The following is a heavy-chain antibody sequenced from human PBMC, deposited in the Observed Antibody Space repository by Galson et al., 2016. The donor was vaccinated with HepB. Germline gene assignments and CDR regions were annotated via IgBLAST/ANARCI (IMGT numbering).Heavy chain of an antibody. D-gene: IGHD6-13*01. Sequence: ETLSLTCTVSGGSVTSSGYYWSWIRQPPGKALEWIGYIFHDGSTKYNPSLKSRVSISVDTSKNQFSLKLSSVTAADTAMYYCARVTRIAATGTGFDYWGQGTLVTVSS. J-gene: IGHJ4*02. V-gene: IGHV4-61*08. CDR3: ARVTRIAATGTGFDY. CDR2: IFHDGST. CDR1: GGSVTSSGYY.